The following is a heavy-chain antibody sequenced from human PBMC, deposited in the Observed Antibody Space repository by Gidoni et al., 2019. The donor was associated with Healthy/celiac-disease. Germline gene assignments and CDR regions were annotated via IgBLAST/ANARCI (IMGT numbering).Heavy chain of an antibody. CDR3: AKDTVGARRAGGRYYYYGMDV. CDR2: ISYDGSNK. D-gene: IGHD3-10*01. Sequence: QVQLVESGGGVVQPGRSLRPSCAASGVTFSRYGMPWSRQAPGKGLGGVAVISYDGSNKYYADSVKGRFTISRDNSKNTLYLQMNSLRAEDTAVYYCAKDTVGARRAGGRYYYYGMDVWGQGTTVTVSS. V-gene: IGHV3-30*18. CDR1: GVTFSRYG. J-gene: IGHJ6*02.